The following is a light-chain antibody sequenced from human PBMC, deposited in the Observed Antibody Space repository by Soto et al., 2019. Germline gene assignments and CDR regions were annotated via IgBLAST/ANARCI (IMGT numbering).Light chain of an antibody. V-gene: IGKV3-20*01. CDR1: QTVRNNY. Sequence: EFVLTQSPGTLSLSPGERATLSCRASQTVRNNYLAWYQQKPGQAPRLLIYDASSRATGIPDRFSGGGSGTDFTLTISRLEPEDFAVYYCQQYSRSWTFGQGTKVDIK. J-gene: IGKJ1*01. CDR3: QQYSRSWT. CDR2: DAS.